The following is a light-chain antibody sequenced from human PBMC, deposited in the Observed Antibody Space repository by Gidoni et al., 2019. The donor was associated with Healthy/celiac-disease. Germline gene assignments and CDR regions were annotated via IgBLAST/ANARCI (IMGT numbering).Light chain of an antibody. V-gene: IGKV3-15*01. CDR1: QSVNSN. J-gene: IGKJ2*01. Sequence: EIVMTQSPATLSVAPGERATLSCRASQSVNSNLSWSQQTPGQAPRLLIYGASTRSTGIPARFTGSGSETYVTLTISSLQSEDFAVYHCQQYNNWPPYTFGQGTRLEIK. CDR2: GAS. CDR3: QQYNNWPPYT.